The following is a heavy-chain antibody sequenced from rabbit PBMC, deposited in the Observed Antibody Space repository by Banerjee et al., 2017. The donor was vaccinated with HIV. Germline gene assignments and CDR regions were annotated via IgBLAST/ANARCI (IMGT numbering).Heavy chain of an antibody. CDR2: IGTADGNT. D-gene: IGHD3-1*01. CDR3: ARGTGSYGTRLDL. J-gene: IGHJ3*01. V-gene: IGHV1S40*01. Sequence: QSLEESGGDLVTPGGTLTLTCTASGFTISSYHMCWVRQAPGKGLEWIACIGTADGNTFYANWAKGRFTISKTPSTTVTLQMTSLTAADTATYFCARGTGSYGTRLDLWGQGTLVTVS. CDR1: GFTISSYH.